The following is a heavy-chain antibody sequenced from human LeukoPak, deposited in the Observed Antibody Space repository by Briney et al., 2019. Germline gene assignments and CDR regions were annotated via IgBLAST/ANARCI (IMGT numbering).Heavy chain of an antibody. D-gene: IGHD6-13*01. V-gene: IGHV5-51*01. Sequence: GESLKISCKGSGYTFISHWIRWVRQMPGKGLEWMGILYPGDSETRYSPSFQGQVTISAGKSISTAYLQWGSLKASDTAIYYCARKSIIAAGENFDYWGQGTLVTVSS. CDR3: ARKSIIAAGENFDY. CDR1: GYTFISHW. J-gene: IGHJ4*02. CDR2: LYPGDSET.